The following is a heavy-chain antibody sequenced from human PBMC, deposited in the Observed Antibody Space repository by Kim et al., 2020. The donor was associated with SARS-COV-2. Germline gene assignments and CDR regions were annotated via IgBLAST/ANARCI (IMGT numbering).Heavy chain of an antibody. Sequence: GGSLRLSCAASGFTFSSYWMQWVRQAPGKGLVWVSRINRDGSSRSYADSVKGRFTISRDNAKNTLYLQMNSLRAEDTAVYYCVRDGVGVAQNSGFDYWGQGTLVTVSS. D-gene: IGHD6-19*01. J-gene: IGHJ4*02. CDR1: GFTFSSYW. CDR3: VRDGVGVAQNSGFDY. V-gene: IGHV3-74*01. CDR2: INRDGSSR.